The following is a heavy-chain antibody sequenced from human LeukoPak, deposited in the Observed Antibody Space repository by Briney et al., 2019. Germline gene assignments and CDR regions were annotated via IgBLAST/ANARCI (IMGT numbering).Heavy chain of an antibody. J-gene: IGHJ6*03. Sequence: GGSQRLSCAASGFTFSDYYMSWIRQAPGKGLEWVSYISSSGSTIYYADSVKGRFTISRDNAKNSLYLQMNSLRAEDTAVYYCARVDTAMAPSRFYYYYYMDVWGKGTTVTISS. D-gene: IGHD5-18*01. CDR2: ISSSGSTI. CDR3: ARVDTAMAPSRFYYYYYMDV. CDR1: GFTFSDYY. V-gene: IGHV3-11*04.